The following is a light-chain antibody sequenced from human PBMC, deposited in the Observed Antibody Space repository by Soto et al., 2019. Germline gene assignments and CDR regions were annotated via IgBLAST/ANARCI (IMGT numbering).Light chain of an antibody. CDR3: QQSYSTPET. CDR2: AAS. J-gene: IGKJ1*01. V-gene: IGKV1-39*01. CDR1: QSISSY. Sequence: DIQMTQSPSSLSASVGDRVTITCRASQSISSYLNWYHQKPGKAPKLLIYAASSLQSGVPSRVSGSGSVTEFTINISSLQHEDFATYYCQQSYSTPETFGQGTTVEIK.